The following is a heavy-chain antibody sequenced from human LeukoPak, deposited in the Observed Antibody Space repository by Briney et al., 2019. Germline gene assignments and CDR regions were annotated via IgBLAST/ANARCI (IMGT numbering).Heavy chain of an antibody. CDR2: IYPGDSDT. J-gene: IGHJ5*02. CDR1: GYSFTSYW. CDR3: ARAVVPAAASPPWFDP. Sequence: GESLKISCKGSGYSFTSYWIGWVRQMPGKGLEWMGIIYPGDSDTRYSPSFQGQVTISADKSISTAYLQWSSLKASDTAMYYCARAVVPAAASPPWFDPWGQGTLVTVSS. V-gene: IGHV5-51*01. D-gene: IGHD2-2*01.